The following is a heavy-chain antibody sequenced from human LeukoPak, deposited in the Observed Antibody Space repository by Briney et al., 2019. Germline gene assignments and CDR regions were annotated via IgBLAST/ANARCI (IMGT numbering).Heavy chain of an antibody. V-gene: IGHV3-11*01. D-gene: IGHD1-26*01. CDR1: GFIFSDFY. J-gene: IGHJ4*02. CDR2: IGTRSNPI. CDR3: AREARGSGRDFDY. Sequence: GGSLRLSCAASGFIFSDFYMSWIRQAPGMGLEWISYIGTRSNPIYYADSVKGRFTISRDDAKNSLYLQMNSLRDEDTAMYFCAREARGSGRDFDYWGQGILVTVSS.